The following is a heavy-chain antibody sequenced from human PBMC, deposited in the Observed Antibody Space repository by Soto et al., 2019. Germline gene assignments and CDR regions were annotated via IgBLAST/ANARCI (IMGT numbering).Heavy chain of an antibody. J-gene: IGHJ6*02. CDR2: ISAYNGNT. CDR3: ARVEYSGSYFSYYYYYGMDV. V-gene: IGHV1-18*01. D-gene: IGHD1-26*01. CDR1: GYTFTSYG. Sequence: GASVKVSCKASGYTFTSYGISWVRQAPGQGLEWMGWISAYNGNTNYAQKLQGRVTMTTDTSTSTAYMELRSLRSDDTAVYYCARVEYSGSYFSYYYYYGMDVWGQGTTVTVSS.